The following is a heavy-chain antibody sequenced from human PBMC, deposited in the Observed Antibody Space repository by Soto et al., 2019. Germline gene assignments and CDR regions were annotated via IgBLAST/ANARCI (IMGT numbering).Heavy chain of an antibody. CDR1: GFTFSNYA. V-gene: IGHV3-23*01. CDR3: AKRPASIITFDY. D-gene: IGHD2-2*01. Sequence: PGGSLRLSCAASGFTFSNYAMSWVRQAPGKGLEWVSTISGNVGSTYYADSVKGRFTISRDNSKNMLSLQINSLRDDDSAVYYCAKRPASIITFDYWGQGTPVTVSS. CDR2: ISGNVGST. J-gene: IGHJ4*02.